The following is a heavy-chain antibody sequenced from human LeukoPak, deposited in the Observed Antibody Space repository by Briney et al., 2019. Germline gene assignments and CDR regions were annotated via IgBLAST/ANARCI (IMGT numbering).Heavy chain of an antibody. J-gene: IGHJ2*01. CDR1: GFTFSSYG. D-gene: IGHD5-18*01. CDR2: IRYDGSNK. V-gene: IGHV3-30*02. Sequence: GGSLRLSCAASGFTFSSYGMHWVRQAPGKGLEWVAFIRYDGSNKYYADSVKGRFTISRDNSKNTLYLQMNSLRAEDTAVYYCAKGIRGYSYGWNWYFDLWGRGTLVTVSS. CDR3: AKGIRGYSYGWNWYFDL.